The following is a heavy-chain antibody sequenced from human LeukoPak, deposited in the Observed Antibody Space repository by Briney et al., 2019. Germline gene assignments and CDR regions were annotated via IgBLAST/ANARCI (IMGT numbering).Heavy chain of an antibody. Sequence: SATLSLTCTVSGGSISSSSYYWSWIRQPPGKGLEWIGSIYYSGSTYYNPSLKSRVTISVDTSKNQFSLKLSSVTAADTAVYYCARLRGSCDYWGQGTLVTVSS. V-gene: IGHV4-39*01. CDR3: ARLRGSCDY. CDR1: GGSISSSSYY. J-gene: IGHJ4*02. D-gene: IGHD2-15*01. CDR2: IYYSGST.